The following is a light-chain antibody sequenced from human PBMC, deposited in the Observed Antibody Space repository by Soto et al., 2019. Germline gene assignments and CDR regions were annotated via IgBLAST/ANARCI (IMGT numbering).Light chain of an antibody. CDR3: QHDSNYPWT. CDR2: STS. Sequence: DIQMSQSPSTLSASVGDRVTITCRASQTISNWLAWYQQKPAKAPNLLIYSTSGLQTGVPSRFSGSRSGTDFTLTITSLQPDYFATYYCQHDSNYPWTFGQGTKVEIK. J-gene: IGKJ1*01. V-gene: IGKV1-5*03. CDR1: QTISNW.